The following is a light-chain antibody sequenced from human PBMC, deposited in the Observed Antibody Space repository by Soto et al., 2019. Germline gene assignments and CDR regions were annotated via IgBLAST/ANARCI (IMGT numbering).Light chain of an antibody. Sequence: EIVLTQSPGTLSLSPGERATLSCRASQSVGSSFLAWYQQKPGQAPRLLIYGASSRATGIPDRFSGSGSGTDFTFTISRLEPEDVAVYYCQQYDSSPLTFGGGTKVEIK. CDR3: QQYDSSPLT. CDR2: GAS. CDR1: QSVGSSF. V-gene: IGKV3-20*01. J-gene: IGKJ4*01.